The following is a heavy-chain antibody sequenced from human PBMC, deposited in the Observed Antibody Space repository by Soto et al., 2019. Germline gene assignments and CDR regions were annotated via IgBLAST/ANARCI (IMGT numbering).Heavy chain of an antibody. V-gene: IGHV1-24*01. D-gene: IGHD2-21*01. J-gene: IGHJ4*02. CDR2: FDPEDGET. CDR1: GYTLTELS. CDR3: ATDLRTGRALGWLVSL. Sequence: ASVKVSCKVSGYTLTELSMHWVRQAPGKGLEWMGGFDPEDGETIYAQKFQGRVTMTEDTSTDTAYMELSSLRSEDTAVYYCATDLRTGRALGWLVSLWGQGTLVTVSS.